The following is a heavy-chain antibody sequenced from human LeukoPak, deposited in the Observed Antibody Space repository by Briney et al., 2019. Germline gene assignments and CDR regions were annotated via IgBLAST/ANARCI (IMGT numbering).Heavy chain of an antibody. CDR3: ARGDGYNFFDY. CDR2: FYVGGAT. J-gene: IGHJ4*02. CDR1: GFSVTNNY. Sequence: GGSLRLFCAVSGFSVTNNYMSWGRHAPGKGLEWGSVFYVGGATYYADSVKGRFTISRDNSENTLYLQMKSLRAEDTAVYYCARGDGYNFFDYWGQGTLVTVSS. D-gene: IGHD5-24*01. V-gene: IGHV3-53*01.